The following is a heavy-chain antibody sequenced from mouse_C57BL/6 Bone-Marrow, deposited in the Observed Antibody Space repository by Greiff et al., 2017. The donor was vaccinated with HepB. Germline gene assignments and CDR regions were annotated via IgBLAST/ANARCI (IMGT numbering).Heavy chain of an antibody. Sequence: QVTLKESGPGILQPSQTLSLTCSFSGFSLSTFGVGVGWIRQPSGKGLEWLAHIWWDDDKYYNPALKSRLTISKDTSKNQVFLKIANVDTADTATYYCARIPPPITTVGYWYCDVWGTGTTVTVSS. CDR2: IWWDDDK. J-gene: IGHJ1*03. CDR3: ARIPPPITTVGYWYCDV. CDR1: GFSLSTFGVG. D-gene: IGHD1-1*01. V-gene: IGHV8-8*01.